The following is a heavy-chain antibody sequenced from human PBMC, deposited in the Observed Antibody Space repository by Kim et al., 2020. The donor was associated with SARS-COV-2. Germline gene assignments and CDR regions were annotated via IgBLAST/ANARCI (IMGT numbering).Heavy chain of an antibody. CDR2: IIPSFGTS. V-gene: IGHV1-69*13. CDR1: GDTISNYA. CDR3: ARGGGVRGGYNVFDI. D-gene: IGHD3-10*01. J-gene: IGHJ3*02. Sequence: SVKVSCKAAGDTISNYAISWLRQAPGKGPEWMGGIIPSFGTSTYAQNFEGRVTVTADESTNTAFMELTSLTPEDTALYFCARGGGVRGGYNVFDIWGQGTKVSVSS.